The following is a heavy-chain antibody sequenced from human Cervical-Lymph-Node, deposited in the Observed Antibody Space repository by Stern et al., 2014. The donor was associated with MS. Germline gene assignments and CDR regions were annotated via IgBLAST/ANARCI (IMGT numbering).Heavy chain of an antibody. CDR3: ARDMTTVTAFDY. J-gene: IGHJ4*02. Sequence: VQLVESGGGVVQPGRSLRLSCVVSGFTFSNYGMHWVRQAPGKGLEWVAIISYNGNLKYYSASVRGRFTISRDNSKTTLYLEMNSLIGEDTAVYYCARDMTTVTAFDYWGQGTPVTVSS. D-gene: IGHD4-17*01. CDR2: ISYNGNLK. CDR1: GFTFSNYG. V-gene: IGHV3-30*03.